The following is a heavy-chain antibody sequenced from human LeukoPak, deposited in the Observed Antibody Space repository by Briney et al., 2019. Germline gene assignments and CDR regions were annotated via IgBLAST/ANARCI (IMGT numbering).Heavy chain of an antibody. V-gene: IGHV3-74*01. CDR2: INSDGSST. J-gene: IGHJ5*02. CDR1: GFTFSSYW. CDR3: ARDPGWVKYQLLSNWFDP. Sequence: GGSLRLSCAASGFTFSSYWMHWVRQAPGKGLVWVSRINSDGSSTSYADSVKGRFTISRDNAKNTLYLQMNSLRAEDTAVYYCARDPGWVKYQLLSNWFDPWGQGTLVTVSS. D-gene: IGHD2-2*01.